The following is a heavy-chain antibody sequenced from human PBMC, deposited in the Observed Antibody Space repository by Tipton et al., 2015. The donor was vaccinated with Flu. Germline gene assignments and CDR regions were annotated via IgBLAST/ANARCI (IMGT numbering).Heavy chain of an antibody. J-gene: IGHJ4*02. V-gene: IGHV4-4*07. D-gene: IGHD6-19*01. CDR2: TYSSGST. CDR1: GGSISNYY. CDR3: AKGPYSGDWYRFNY. Sequence: LSLTCTVSGGSISNYYWSWIRQPAGKGLEWIGRTYSSGSTNYNPSLKSRVTMSVDTSGNQFSLRLTSVTAADTAVYYCAKGPYSGDWYRFNYWGQGTLVTVSS.